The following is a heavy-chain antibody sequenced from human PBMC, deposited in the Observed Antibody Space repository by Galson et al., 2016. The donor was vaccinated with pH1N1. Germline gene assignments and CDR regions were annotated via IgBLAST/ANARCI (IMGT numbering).Heavy chain of an antibody. CDR3: VGPLGNPPGY. CDR1: GFTFSSYW. V-gene: IGHV3-7*01. D-gene: IGHD1-14*01. CDR2: IKQDGSEK. Sequence: LRLSCAASGFTFSSYWMSWVRQAPGKGLEWVANIKQDGSEKYYVDSVKGRFTISRDNAKKSLYLQMNSLRAEDTAVYFCVGPLGNPPGYWGQGTLVTVSS. J-gene: IGHJ4*02.